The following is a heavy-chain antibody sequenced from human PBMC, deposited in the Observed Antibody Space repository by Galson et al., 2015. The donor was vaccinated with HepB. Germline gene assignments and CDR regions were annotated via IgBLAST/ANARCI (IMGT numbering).Heavy chain of an antibody. CDR1: GFTFTSSA. V-gene: IGHV1-58*02. Sequence: SVKVSCKASGFTFTSSAMKWVRQAPGQRLEWIGWIVVGSGNTNYAQKFKERVTITRDMSTNTAYMELSSLRSEDTAVYYCAAGPYCSSTCCYNNWFDPWGQGTLVTVSS. D-gene: IGHD2-2*02. CDR3: AAGPYCSSTCCYNNWFDP. J-gene: IGHJ5*02. CDR2: IVVGSGNT.